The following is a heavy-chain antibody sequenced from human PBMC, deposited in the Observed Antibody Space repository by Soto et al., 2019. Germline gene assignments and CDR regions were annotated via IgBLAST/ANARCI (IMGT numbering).Heavy chain of an antibody. CDR3: AKVSTSCYECGYYYYGMDV. CDR1: GFTFSSYA. Sequence: GGSLRLSCAASGFTFSSYAMSWVRQAPGKGLEWVSAISGSGGSTYYADSVKGRFTISRDNSKNTLYLQMNSLRAEDTAVYYVAKVSTSCYECGYYYYGMDVWGQGTTVTVSS. CDR2: ISGSGGST. V-gene: IGHV3-23*01. D-gene: IGHD2-2*01. J-gene: IGHJ6*02.